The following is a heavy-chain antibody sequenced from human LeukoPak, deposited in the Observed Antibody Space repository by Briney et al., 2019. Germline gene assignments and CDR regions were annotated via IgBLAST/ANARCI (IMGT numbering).Heavy chain of an antibody. CDR2: IIGDGTTT. V-gene: IGHV3-48*03. CDR1: GFTFSTYE. D-gene: IGHD3-3*01. CDR3: VRGRWSECSGDILFDP. J-gene: IGHJ5*02. Sequence: GGSLRLSCAASGFTFSTYEMNWVRQAPGKGLEWLSYIIGDGTTTQYAESVRDRFTISRDNDKNSLYLQMNSLRADDTAVYYCVRGRWSECSGDILFDPWGQGTLVTVSS.